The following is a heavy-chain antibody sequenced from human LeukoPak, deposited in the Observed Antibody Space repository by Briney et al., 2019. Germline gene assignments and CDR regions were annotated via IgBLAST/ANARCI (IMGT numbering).Heavy chain of an antibody. CDR1: GGSISSSSYY. V-gene: IGHV4-39*07. J-gene: IGHJ5*02. Sequence: SETLSLTCTVSGGSISSSSYYWGWIRQPPGKGLEWIGSIYYSGSTYYNPSLKSRVTISVDTSKNQFSLKLSSVTAADTAVYYCARDVAGCSSTSCYWFDPWGQGTLVTVSS. CDR3: ARDVAGCSSTSCYWFDP. D-gene: IGHD2-2*01. CDR2: IYYSGST.